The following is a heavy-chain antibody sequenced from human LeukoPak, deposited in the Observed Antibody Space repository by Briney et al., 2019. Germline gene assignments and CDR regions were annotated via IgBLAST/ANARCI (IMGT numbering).Heavy chain of an antibody. Sequence: GGSLRLSCAASGFTFSAYAMHWVRQAPGKGLEWVAVISYDAINKYYADSLKGRFTISRDNSKNTLYLQMNSLRAEDTAVYYCARADIYRSSAFDIWGQGTMVTVSS. D-gene: IGHD3-16*02. CDR2: ISYDAINK. J-gene: IGHJ3*02. CDR3: ARADIYRSSAFDI. V-gene: IGHV3-30*04. CDR1: GFTFSAYA.